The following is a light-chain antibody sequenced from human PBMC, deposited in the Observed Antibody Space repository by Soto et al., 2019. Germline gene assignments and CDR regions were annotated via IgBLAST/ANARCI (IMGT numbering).Light chain of an antibody. CDR1: QSVSNN. Sequence: EIVLTQSPATLSVSPGERAALSCRASQSVSNNLAWYQQKPGQPPRLLIFGASTRATGIPARFSGSGSEAEFALTISALQSEYFSVYYCQQYSGWPLTVGGAIKVEIK. CDR2: GAS. V-gene: IGKV3D-15*01. J-gene: IGKJ4*01. CDR3: QQYSGWPLT.